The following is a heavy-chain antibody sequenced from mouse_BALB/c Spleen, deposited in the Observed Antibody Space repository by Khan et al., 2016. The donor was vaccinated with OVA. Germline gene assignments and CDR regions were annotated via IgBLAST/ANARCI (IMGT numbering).Heavy chain of an antibody. J-gene: IGHJ2*01. D-gene: IGHD1-1*01. Sequence: QVQLQQSGAELVKAGASVKMSCKASGYTFTSYWMHWVKQRLGQGLEWFAETNPTNGRTYYNEKFKSKATLTVDKSSSTAYMLLSGPTFEDSAAYYCARIKKIVATYVDYWGQGTTLTVSS. V-gene: IGHV1S81*02. CDR2: TNPTNGRT. CDR3: ARIKKIVATYVDY. CDR1: GYTFTSYW.